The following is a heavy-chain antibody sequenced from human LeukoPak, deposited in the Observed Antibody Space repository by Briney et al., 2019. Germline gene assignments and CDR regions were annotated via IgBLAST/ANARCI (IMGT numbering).Heavy chain of an antibody. CDR3: AKETYYYGSGSSGFDY. Sequence: GGSLRLSCAASGFTFSSYGMHWVRQAPGKGLEWVAFIRYDGRNKYYADSVKGRFTISRDNSKNTLYLQMNSLRAEDTAVYYCAKETYYYGSGSSGFDYWGQGTLVTVSS. J-gene: IGHJ4*02. D-gene: IGHD3-10*01. CDR1: GFTFSSYG. CDR2: IRYDGRNK. V-gene: IGHV3-30*02.